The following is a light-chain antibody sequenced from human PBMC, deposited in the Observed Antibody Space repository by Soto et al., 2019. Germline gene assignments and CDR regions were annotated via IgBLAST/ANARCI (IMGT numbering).Light chain of an antibody. CDR1: HSVNSN. CDR3: QPYNKWAPLT. J-gene: IGKJ4*01. Sequence: DIGMTQSPPTLSVSPGERATLSCRASHSVNSNLAGYQQKPGQAPRLLIYGASTRATGIPVRFSGSGSGTEFTLTISSLQSEDSAVYYCQPYNKWAPLTFGGGTKGDIK. CDR2: GAS. V-gene: IGKV3-15*01.